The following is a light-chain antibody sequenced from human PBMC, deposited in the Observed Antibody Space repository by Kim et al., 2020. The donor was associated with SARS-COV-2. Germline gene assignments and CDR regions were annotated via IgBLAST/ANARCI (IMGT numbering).Light chain of an antibody. CDR2: GAS. CDR3: QQYGSSPYT. J-gene: IGKJ2*01. V-gene: IGKV3-20*01. CDR1: QSVSSNY. Sequence: GERATLPGRASQSVSSNYFAGYQQKPGQAPRLLVYGASTRPAGIPDRFTGSGSGTDFTLTINRLEPEDFAVYYCQQYGSSPYTFGQGTKLEI.